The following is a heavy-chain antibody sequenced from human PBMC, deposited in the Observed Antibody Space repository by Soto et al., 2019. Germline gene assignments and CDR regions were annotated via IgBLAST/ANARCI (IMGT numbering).Heavy chain of an antibody. CDR1: GFSFDDYG. D-gene: IGHD3-22*01. J-gene: IGHJ4*02. Sequence: SLRLSCAASGFSFDDYGMHWVRQAAGRGLEWVSGITWSSGYIGYADSVKGRFTISKDNAKNSLYLKMNSLRPEDTAVYYCAKGTYDSSGYYTAPDYWGQGTLVTVSS. CDR2: ITWSSGYI. CDR3: AKGTYDSSGYYTAPDY. V-gene: IGHV3-9*01.